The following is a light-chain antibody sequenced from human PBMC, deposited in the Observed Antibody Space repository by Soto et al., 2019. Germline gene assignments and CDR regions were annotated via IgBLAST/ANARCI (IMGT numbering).Light chain of an antibody. CDR1: QSISSY. CDR3: QQRYSTPLT. CDR2: AAS. Sequence: DIQMTQPPSSLSASVGDRVTMTCRASQSISSYLNWYQQKPGKAPKLLIYAASSLQSGVPSRFSGSGSGTDFTLTISSLQPEDFATYYCQQRYSTPLTFGGGTKVEIK. J-gene: IGKJ4*01. V-gene: IGKV1-39*01.